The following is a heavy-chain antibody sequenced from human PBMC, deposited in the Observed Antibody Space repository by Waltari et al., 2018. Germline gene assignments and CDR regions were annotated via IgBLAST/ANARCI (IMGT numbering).Heavy chain of an antibody. D-gene: IGHD3-10*01. CDR3: ARGLKGILDV. J-gene: IGHJ6*04. CDR1: GGSFIGYY. V-gene: IGHV4-34*01. CDR2: INHSGST. Sequence: QVQLQPWGAGLLKPSETLSLTCAVYGGSFIGYYWSWILQPPGKGLELIGEINHSGSTNYNPSLKSRVTISVDTSKNQFSLKLSSVTAADTAVYYCARGLKGILDVWGKGTTVTVSS.